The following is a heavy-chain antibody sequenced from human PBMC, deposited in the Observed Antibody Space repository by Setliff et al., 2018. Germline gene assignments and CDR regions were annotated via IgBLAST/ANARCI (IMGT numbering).Heavy chain of an antibody. CDR2: INPSGGST. Sequence: ASVKVSCKASGYTFTSYYMHWVRQAPGQGLEWMGIINPSGGSTSYAQKFQGRGTMTRDTSTSTVYMGLSSLRSEDTAVYYCARDPTTYYDILTGSSSRRYGMDVWGQGTTVTVSS. V-gene: IGHV1-46*01. D-gene: IGHD3-9*01. J-gene: IGHJ6*02. CDR3: ARDPTTYYDILTGSSSRRYGMDV. CDR1: GYTFTSYY.